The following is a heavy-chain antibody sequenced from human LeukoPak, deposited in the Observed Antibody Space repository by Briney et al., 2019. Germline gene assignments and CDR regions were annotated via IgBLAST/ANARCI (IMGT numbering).Heavy chain of an antibody. CDR2: IYYTGST. Sequence: SETLSLTCTVSDGSISRNGYYCTWIRQHPGKGLEWIGYIYYTGSTYYNPSLKSRATISIDTSKNQLSLKLSSVTAADTAVYYCAREAAAAGTIAFDYWGQGTLVTVSS. V-gene: IGHV4-31*03. J-gene: IGHJ4*02. CDR3: AREAAAAGTIAFDY. D-gene: IGHD6-13*01. CDR1: DGSISRNGYY.